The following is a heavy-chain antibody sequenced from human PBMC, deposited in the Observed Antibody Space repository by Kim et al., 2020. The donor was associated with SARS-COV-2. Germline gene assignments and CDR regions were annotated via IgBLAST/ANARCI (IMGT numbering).Heavy chain of an antibody. V-gene: IGHV1-46*01. CDR3: ARGYYDSSGYYT. Sequence: SYAQKFRGRVTMTRDTATSAVYMELSSLRSEDTAVYYCARGYYDSSGYYTWGQGTLVTVSS. J-gene: IGHJ4*02. D-gene: IGHD3-22*01.